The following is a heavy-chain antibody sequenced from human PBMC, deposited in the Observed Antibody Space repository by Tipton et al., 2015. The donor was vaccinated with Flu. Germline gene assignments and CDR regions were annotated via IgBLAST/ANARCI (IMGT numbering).Heavy chain of an antibody. D-gene: IGHD2-15*01. Sequence: QLVQSGGGLIQRGGSLRLSCVVSGFTVSSNYMTWVRQAPGKGLEWVSVIYSGGSTNYADSVKGRFTISRDNAKNSLYLEMNSLRAEDTAVYYCAREGDCATGSCYAVDAFDIWGRETMFTVSS. J-gene: IGHJ3*02. CDR3: AREGDCATGSCYAVDAFDI. CDR1: GFTVSSNY. V-gene: IGHV3-53*01. CDR2: IYSGGST.